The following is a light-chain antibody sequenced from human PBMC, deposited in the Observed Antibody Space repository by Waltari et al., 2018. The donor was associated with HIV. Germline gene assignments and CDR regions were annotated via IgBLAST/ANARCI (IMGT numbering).Light chain of an antibody. Sequence: QSALTQPRSVSGSPGQSVTISCTGTSSDVGAYTYVAWYQQHPGKAPKFLIFDVSKRPSWVPDRFSGSKSGNTASLTISGLQAEDEAEYYCCSYGGSDTLYVFGTGTKVTVL. CDR2: DVS. J-gene: IGLJ1*01. CDR3: CSYGGSDTLYV. V-gene: IGLV2-11*01. CDR1: SSDVGAYTY.